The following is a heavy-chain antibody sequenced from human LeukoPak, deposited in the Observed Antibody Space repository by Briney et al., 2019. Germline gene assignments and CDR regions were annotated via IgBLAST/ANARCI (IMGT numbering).Heavy chain of an antibody. CDR3: AGAPNGAGIRFDY. V-gene: IGHV3-48*01. J-gene: IGHJ4*02. CDR1: GFTFGSYD. D-gene: IGHD3-10*01. CDR2: ISSSTNI. Sequence: PGGSLRLSCAASGFTFGSYDMKWVRQAPGKGLERVSHISSSTNIHYADSVKGRFTISRDNAKNSLYLQMNSLRGEDTAVYYCAGAPNGAGIRFDYWGQGTLVTISS.